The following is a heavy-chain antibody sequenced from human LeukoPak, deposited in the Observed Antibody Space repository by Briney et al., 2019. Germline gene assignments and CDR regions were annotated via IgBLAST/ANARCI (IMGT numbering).Heavy chain of an antibody. D-gene: IGHD3-10*01. J-gene: IGHJ4*02. V-gene: IGHV1-69*04. CDR2: IIPILGIA. Sequence: SVKVSCKASGGTFSSYAISWVRQAPGQGLEWMGRIIPILGIANYAQKFQGRVTITADKSTSTAYMELSSLRSEDTAVYYCARDGDYGSGPAVATDYRGQGTLVTVSS. CDR3: ARDGDYGSGPAVATDY. CDR1: GGTFSSYA.